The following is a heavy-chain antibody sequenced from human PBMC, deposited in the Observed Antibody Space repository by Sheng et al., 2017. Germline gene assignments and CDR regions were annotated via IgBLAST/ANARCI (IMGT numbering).Heavy chain of an antibody. V-gene: IGHV1-69*04. D-gene: IGHD2-21*01. J-gene: IGHJ6*03. Sequence: QVQVVQSGAEVKKPGSSVKVSCKAAGGTFGSFGFTWVRQAPGQGPEWMGGIIPILAIVNYAQTLQDRVTITADKSTGTVYMELSGLRSDDTAVYYCARTGSGGNWYMDVWGKGTTVIVSS. CDR2: IIPILAIV. CDR3: ARTGSGGNWYMDV. CDR1: GGTFGSFG.